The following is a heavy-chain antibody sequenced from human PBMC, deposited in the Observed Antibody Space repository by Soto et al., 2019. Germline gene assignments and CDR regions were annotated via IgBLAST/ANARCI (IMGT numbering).Heavy chain of an antibody. CDR2: INGATGQT. D-gene: IGHD3-16*01. J-gene: IGHJ6*02. Sequence: ASVKISCKASGYTFSTYSMHWVRQAPGHSLEWMGWINGATGQTSSSQRFQDRVTIKRDTSASTAYMELTALRYGDKAVYYCARGKGIGEHHYDHGMDTFVQGNTVPVS. V-gene: IGHV1-3*01. CDR1: GYTFSTYS. CDR3: ARGKGIGEHHYDHGMDT.